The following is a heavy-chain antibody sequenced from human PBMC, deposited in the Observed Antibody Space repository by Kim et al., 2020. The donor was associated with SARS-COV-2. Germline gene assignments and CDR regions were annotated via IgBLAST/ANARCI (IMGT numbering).Heavy chain of an antibody. Sequence: ADSEKGRFTISRDNSKNTLYLQMNSLRAEDTAVYYCASQQWLPRDDAVDIWGQGTMVTVSS. J-gene: IGHJ3*02. D-gene: IGHD6-19*01. CDR3: ASQQWLPRDDAVDI. V-gene: IGHV3-23*01.